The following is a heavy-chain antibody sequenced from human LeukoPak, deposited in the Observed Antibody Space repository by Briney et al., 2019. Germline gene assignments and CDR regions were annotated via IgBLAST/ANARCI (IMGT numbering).Heavy chain of an antibody. Sequence: GGSLRLSCAASGFTFSRYAMIWVRQAPGKGLEWVAVISYDGSSKYYADSVKGRFTISRDNSKNTLYLQMNSLRAEDTAVYYCAKDHYYGSGSSFDYWGQGTLVTVSS. V-gene: IGHV3-30*18. D-gene: IGHD3-10*01. J-gene: IGHJ4*02. CDR2: ISYDGSSK. CDR1: GFTFSRYA. CDR3: AKDHYYGSGSSFDY.